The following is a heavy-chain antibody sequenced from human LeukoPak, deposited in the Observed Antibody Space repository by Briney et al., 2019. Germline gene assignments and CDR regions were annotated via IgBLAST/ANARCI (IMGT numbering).Heavy chain of an antibody. CDR3: ARAPVPASMDV. CDR2: IYYSGST. D-gene: IGHD2-2*01. J-gene: IGHJ6*04. Sequence: SETLSLTCTVSGGSISSYYWSWIRQPPGKGLEWIGYIYYSGSTNYNPSLKSRVTISVDTSKNQSSLKLSSVTAADTAVYYCARAPVPASMDVWGKGTTVTVSS. V-gene: IGHV4-59*01. CDR1: GGSISSYY.